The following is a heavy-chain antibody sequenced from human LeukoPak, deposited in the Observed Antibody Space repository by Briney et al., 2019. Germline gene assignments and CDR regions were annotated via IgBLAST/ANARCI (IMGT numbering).Heavy chain of an antibody. CDR2: IRYDGSNK. CDR3: AKDYGDYVDYYYMDV. J-gene: IGHJ6*03. V-gene: IGHV3-30*02. Sequence: GGSLRLSCAASGFTVSSNYMTWVRQAPGKGLDWVAFIRYDGSNKYYADSVKGRFTISRDNSKNTLYLQMNSLRAEDTAVYYCAKDYGDYVDYYYMDVWGKGTTVTISS. CDR1: GFTVSSNY. D-gene: IGHD4-17*01.